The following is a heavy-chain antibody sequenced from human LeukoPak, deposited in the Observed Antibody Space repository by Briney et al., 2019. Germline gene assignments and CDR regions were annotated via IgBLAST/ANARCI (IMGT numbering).Heavy chain of an antibody. D-gene: IGHD1-1*01. Sequence: SETLSLTCAVYGGSFSGYYWSWIRQPPGKGLEWIGEINHSGSTNYNPSLKSRVTISVDASKNQFSLKPSSVTAADTAVYYCAGGRERDPDYWGQGTLVTVSS. J-gene: IGHJ4*02. CDR1: GGSFSGYY. CDR3: AGGRERDPDY. CDR2: INHSGST. V-gene: IGHV4-34*01.